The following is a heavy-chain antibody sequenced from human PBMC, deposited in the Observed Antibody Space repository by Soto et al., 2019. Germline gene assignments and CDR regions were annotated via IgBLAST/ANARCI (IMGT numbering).Heavy chain of an antibody. CDR2: IWYDGSNK. CDR1: GFTFSSYG. D-gene: IGHD2-21*01. V-gene: IGHV3-33*01. Sequence: GGSLRLSCAASGFTFSSYGMHWVRQAPGKGLEWVAVIWYDGSNKYYADSVKGRFTISRDNSKNTLYLQMNSLRAEDTAVYYCARDSAPHPKKIFCGDCYPSYDFDYWGQGTLVTVSS. J-gene: IGHJ4*02. CDR3: ARDSAPHPKKIFCGDCYPSYDFDY.